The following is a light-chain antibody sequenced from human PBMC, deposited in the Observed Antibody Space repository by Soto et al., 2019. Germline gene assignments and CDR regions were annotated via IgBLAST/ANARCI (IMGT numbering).Light chain of an antibody. Sequence: EIVLTQSPGTLSLSPGERATLSCRASQSVSSSYLAWYQQKPGQAPRLLIYGASSRATGIPDRFSGSGSGTDLTLTISRLEPEDVAVYYCQQYGTSPLTFGEGTKVEIK. V-gene: IGKV3-20*01. J-gene: IGKJ1*01. CDR1: QSVSSSY. CDR2: GAS. CDR3: QQYGTSPLT.